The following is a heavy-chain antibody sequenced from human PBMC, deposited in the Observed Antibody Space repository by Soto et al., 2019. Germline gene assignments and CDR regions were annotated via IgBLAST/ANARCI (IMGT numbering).Heavy chain of an antibody. CDR3: ASEYCGGDCYSAARYGMDV. CDR2: INAGNGNT. Sequence: ASVKVSCKASGYTFTSYAMHWVRQAPGQRLEWMGWINAGNGNTKYSQKFQGRVTITRDTSASTAYMELSSLRSEDTAVYYCASEYCGGDCYSAARYGMDVWGKGTTVTVSS. J-gene: IGHJ6*04. D-gene: IGHD2-21*02. V-gene: IGHV1-3*01. CDR1: GYTFTSYA.